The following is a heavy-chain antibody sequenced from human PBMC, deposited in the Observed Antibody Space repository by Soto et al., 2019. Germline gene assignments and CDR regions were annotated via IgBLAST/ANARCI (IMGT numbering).Heavy chain of an antibody. CDR3: ARSFCGCYEDNRFVP. CDR2: IYYSGST. Sequence: SETLSLTCTVSGGSISSSSYYWGWIRQPPGKGLEWIGSIYYSGSTYYNPSLKSRVTISVDTSKNQFSLKLSSVTAADTAVYYRARSFCGCYEDNRFVPWGKRTLVTVSS. D-gene: IGHD2-15*01. V-gene: IGHV4-39*01. CDR1: GGSISSSSYY. J-gene: IGHJ5*02.